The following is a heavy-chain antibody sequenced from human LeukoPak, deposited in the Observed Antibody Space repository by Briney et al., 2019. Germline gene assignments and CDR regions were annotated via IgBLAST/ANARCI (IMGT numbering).Heavy chain of an antibody. Sequence: GASVKVSCKASGYTFTGYYMHWVRQAPGQGLEWMGWINPNSGGTNYAQKVQGRVTMTRDTSISTAYMELSRLRSDDTAVYYCARDAGEVSLDYYMDVWGKGTTVTVSS. CDR3: ARDAGEVSLDYYMDV. V-gene: IGHV1-2*02. D-gene: IGHD3-10*01. CDR2: INPNSGGT. J-gene: IGHJ6*03. CDR1: GYTFTGYY.